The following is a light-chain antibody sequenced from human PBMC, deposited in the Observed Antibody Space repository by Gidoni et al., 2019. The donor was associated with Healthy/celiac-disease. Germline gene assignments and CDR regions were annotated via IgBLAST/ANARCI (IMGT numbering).Light chain of an antibody. V-gene: IGKV1-16*02. CDR2: AAS. CDR1: QRISNY. CDR3: QQYNSYPPT. J-gene: IGKJ4*01. Sequence: DIQMTQSASPLSVSVGDRVTITCRETQRISNYLAWFQQTTGKAPKLLIYAASSLQSGVPSKFSSRGSGAYFTLTISMLQAEDVATYYCQQYNSYPPTFGGGTKVEIK.